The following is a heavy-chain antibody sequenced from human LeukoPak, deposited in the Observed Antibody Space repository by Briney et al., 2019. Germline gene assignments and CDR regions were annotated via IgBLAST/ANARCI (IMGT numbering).Heavy chain of an antibody. V-gene: IGHV3-23*01. D-gene: IGHD3-22*01. CDR2: ISGSGGST. Sequence: PGGSLRLSCAASGFTFSSYAMSWVRQAPGKGLEWVSAISGSGGSTYYADSVKGRFTISRDNSKNTLYLQMNSLRAEDTAVYYCAKGYYYDSSGYLYADYWGQGTLVTVSS. CDR1: GFTFSSYA. CDR3: AKGYYYDSSGYLYADY. J-gene: IGHJ4*02.